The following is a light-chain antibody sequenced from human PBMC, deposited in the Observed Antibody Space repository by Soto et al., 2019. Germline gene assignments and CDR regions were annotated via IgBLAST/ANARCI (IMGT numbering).Light chain of an antibody. V-gene: IGKV3-15*01. CDR2: GAS. Sequence: IPMTQPPVALSVSPGERATLPCRASQSVRSKLAWYQQKPGQAPRLLIYGASTRATGIPARFSGSGSGTEFTLTISRLEPEDFAVYYCQQYGSSGTFGQGTKVDI. J-gene: IGKJ1*01. CDR1: QSVRSK. CDR3: QQYGSSGT.